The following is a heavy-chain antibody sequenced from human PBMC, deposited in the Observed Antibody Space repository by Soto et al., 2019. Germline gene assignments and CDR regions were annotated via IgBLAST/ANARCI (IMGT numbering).Heavy chain of an antibody. CDR2: VNAGNGDT. Sequence: QVQLVQSGAEVKKPGASVKVSCKASGYTFSTYTMHWVRQAPGQRFEWMGWVNAGNGDTRYSQKCQGRVTITRDTFATTGYMELSSLTSEDTAVYYCARASSHHDGFDMWGQGTKVTVSS. CDR3: ARASSHHDGFDM. V-gene: IGHV1-3*01. CDR1: GYTFSTYT. J-gene: IGHJ3*02.